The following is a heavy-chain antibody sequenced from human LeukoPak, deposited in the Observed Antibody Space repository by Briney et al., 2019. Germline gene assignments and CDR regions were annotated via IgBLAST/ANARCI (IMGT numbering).Heavy chain of an antibody. CDR1: GYTFTGDY. Sequence: ASVKVSCKASGYTFTGDYMHWVRQAPGQGLEWMGWINPNSGGTNYAQKFQGRVTMTRDTSISTAYMELSRLRSDDTAVYYCARAHIVVVPADADNWFDPWGQGTLVTVSS. D-gene: IGHD2-2*01. CDR2: INPNSGGT. J-gene: IGHJ5*02. V-gene: IGHV1-2*02. CDR3: ARAHIVVVPADADNWFDP.